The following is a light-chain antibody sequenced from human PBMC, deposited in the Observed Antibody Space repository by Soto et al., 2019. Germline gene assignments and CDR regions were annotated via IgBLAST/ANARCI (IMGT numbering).Light chain of an antibody. CDR1: QSISNW. J-gene: IGKJ2*01. Sequence: DIQMTQSPSTLSASVGDRVTITCRASQSISNWLAWYQQKPGKAPRLLIYGASTLQSGVPSRFSGSGSGTEFTLTIRNLQPDDFATYYCQQYNNFPSTFGQGTKLESK. CDR2: GAS. CDR3: QQYNNFPST. V-gene: IGKV1-5*01.